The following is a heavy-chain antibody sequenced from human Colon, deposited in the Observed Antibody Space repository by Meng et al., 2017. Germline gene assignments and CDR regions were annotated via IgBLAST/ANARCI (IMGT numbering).Heavy chain of an antibody. CDR1: GFTFSSYW. V-gene: IGHV3-7*01. CDR2: IHLDGSGV. Sequence: GESLKISCAASGFTFSSYWMYWVLQAPGKGLEWVSSIHLDGSGVYYVESVKGRFTISRDNAKNSLSLQMNSLRAEDTALYYCATELRQTIRGWGYWGQGTLVTVSS. J-gene: IGHJ4*02. CDR3: ATELRQTIRGWGY. D-gene: IGHD5-24*01.